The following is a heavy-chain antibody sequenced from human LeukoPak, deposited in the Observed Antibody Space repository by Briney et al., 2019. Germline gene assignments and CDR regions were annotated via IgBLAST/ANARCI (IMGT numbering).Heavy chain of an antibody. CDR3: AREYSGYDYRSLYYYYGMDV. D-gene: IGHD5-12*01. V-gene: IGHV3-21*01. Sequence: PGGSLRLSCAASGFTFSSYSMNWVRQAPGKGLEWVSSISSSSSYIYYADSVKGRFTISRDNAKNSLYLQMNSLRAEDTAVYYCAREYSGYDYRSLYYYYGMDVWGQGTTVTVSS. CDR2: ISSSSSYI. J-gene: IGHJ6*02. CDR1: GFTFSSYS.